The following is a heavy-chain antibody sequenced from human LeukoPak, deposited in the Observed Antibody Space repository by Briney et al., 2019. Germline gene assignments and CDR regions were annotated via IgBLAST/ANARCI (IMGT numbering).Heavy chain of an antibody. CDR1: GGSINTYY. CDR3: ARDNDFFDY. V-gene: IGHV4-4*07. J-gene: IGHJ4*02. CDR2: IHSSGST. Sequence: PSETLSLTCSVSGGSINTYYWSCIRQPAGKGLEWIGRIHSSGSTHYNPSLKSRVTMSLDTSKNQFSLKLTSVTAADTAVYYCARDNDFFDYWDQGTLVTVSS.